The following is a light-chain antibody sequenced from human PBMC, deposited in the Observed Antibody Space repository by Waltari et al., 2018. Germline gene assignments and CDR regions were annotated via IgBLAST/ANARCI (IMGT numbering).Light chain of an antibody. CDR2: SND. CDR3: ATWDARLTNVL. Sequence: QSVLTQPPSASGAPGQRVTISCSGSNSNIGSSTVNWYQQVPGTAPRLLIYSNDPRPLGVPDRFSGSKSGTSASLAISGLQSEDEADYYCATWDARLTNVLFGGGTKVTVL. J-gene: IGLJ3*02. V-gene: IGLV1-44*01. CDR1: NSNIGSST.